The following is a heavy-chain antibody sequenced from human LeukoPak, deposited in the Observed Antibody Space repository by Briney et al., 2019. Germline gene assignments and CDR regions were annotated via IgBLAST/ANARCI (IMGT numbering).Heavy chain of an antibody. CDR2: VKQAGSER. Sequence: PGESLRLSCAASGISFSTSWMNWVRQAPGKGLEWVATVKQAGSERYYLDSVKGRFTISRDNAKNSLYLQMNSLRAEDTALYYCAKDIRVTPVVVTIDYWGQGTLVTVSS. CDR3: AKDIRVTPVVVTIDY. J-gene: IGHJ4*02. V-gene: IGHV3-7*03. D-gene: IGHD3-22*01. CDR1: GISFSTSW.